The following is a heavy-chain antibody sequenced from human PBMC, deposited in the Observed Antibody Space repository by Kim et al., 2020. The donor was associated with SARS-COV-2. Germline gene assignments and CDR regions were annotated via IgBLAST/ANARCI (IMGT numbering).Heavy chain of an antibody. D-gene: IGHD4-17*01. V-gene: IGHV3-48*04. Sequence: GGSLRLSCAASGFTFSSYSMNWVRQAPGKGLEWVSYISSSSSTIYYADSVKGRFTISRDNAKNSLYLQMNSLRAEDTAVYYCASLTTVTTGDYWGQGTLVTVSS. CDR2: ISSSSSTI. J-gene: IGHJ4*02. CDR3: ASLTTVTTGDY. CDR1: GFTFSSYS.